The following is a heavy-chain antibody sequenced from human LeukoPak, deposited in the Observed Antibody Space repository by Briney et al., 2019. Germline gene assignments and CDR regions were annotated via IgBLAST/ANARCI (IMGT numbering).Heavy chain of an antibody. Sequence: GESLQISCQGSGYSFTSYWIGWVRQMPGKGLEWMGITYPGDSDTRYSPSFQGQVTISADKSISTAYLQWSSLKASDTAMYYCARQIAVYDQVDYWGQGTLVTVSS. V-gene: IGHV5-51*01. CDR2: TYPGDSDT. CDR3: ARQIAVYDQVDY. D-gene: IGHD6-19*01. J-gene: IGHJ4*02. CDR1: GYSFTSYW.